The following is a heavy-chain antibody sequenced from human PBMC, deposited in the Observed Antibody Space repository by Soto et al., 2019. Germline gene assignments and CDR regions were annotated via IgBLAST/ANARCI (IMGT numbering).Heavy chain of an antibody. Sequence: GGSLRLSCAASGFTFINYAMHWVRQAPGKGLEWVAVISYDGSNKYYADSVKGRFTISRENSKNTMYLQMNSLSAEDTAVYHCARDQVKGTMTILWGQGTLVTVSS. CDR1: GFTFINYA. CDR2: ISYDGSNK. D-gene: IGHD4-17*01. V-gene: IGHV3-30-3*01. J-gene: IGHJ4*02. CDR3: ARDQVKGTMTIL.